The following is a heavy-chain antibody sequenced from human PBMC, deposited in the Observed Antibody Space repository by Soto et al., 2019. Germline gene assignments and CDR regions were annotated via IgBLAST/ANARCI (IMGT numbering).Heavy chain of an antibody. CDR3: ARTQVDCSGGTCYSDNWFDP. Sequence: QVQLVQSGAEVKKPGASVKVSCKASGYTFTSYDINWVRQATGQGLEWMGWMNPNSGNTGYAQKFQGRVSMTRSTPISTAYMELSSLRFEDTAVYYCARTQVDCSGGTCYSDNWFDPWGQGTLVTVSS. J-gene: IGHJ5*02. CDR2: MNPNSGNT. V-gene: IGHV1-8*01. D-gene: IGHD2-15*01. CDR1: GYTFTSYD.